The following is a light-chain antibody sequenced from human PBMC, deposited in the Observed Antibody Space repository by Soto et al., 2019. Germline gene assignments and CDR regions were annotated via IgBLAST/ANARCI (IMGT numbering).Light chain of an antibody. V-gene: IGKV3-20*01. CDR1: QRVWSNS. CDR3: QQDGNSPPRT. CDR2: GAS. Sequence: EIVLTQSPGTLSLSPGDRATLSCRASQRVWSNSLAWYQQKPGQAPTLLIYGASNRATAVQDSFSGSGSGTDFTGTTSRLEPEDFAVYSCQQDGNSPPRTFGQWTKLEIK. J-gene: IGKJ2*01.